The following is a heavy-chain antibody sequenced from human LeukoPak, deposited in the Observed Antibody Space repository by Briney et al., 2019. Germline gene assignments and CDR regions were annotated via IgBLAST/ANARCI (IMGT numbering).Heavy chain of an antibody. CDR2: IIPIFGTA. Sequence: EASVKVSCKASGGTFSSYAISWVRQAPGQGLEWMGGIIPIFGTANYAQKVQGRVTITADESTSTAYMELSSLRSEDTAVYYCASWTLGYCSSTSCYGYRASGSFDYWGQGTLVTVSS. CDR3: ASWTLGYCSSTSCYGYRASGSFDY. V-gene: IGHV1-69*13. D-gene: IGHD2-2*01. J-gene: IGHJ4*02. CDR1: GGTFSSYA.